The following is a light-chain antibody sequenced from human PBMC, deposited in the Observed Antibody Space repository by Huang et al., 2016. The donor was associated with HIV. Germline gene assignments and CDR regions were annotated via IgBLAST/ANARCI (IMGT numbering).Light chain of an antibody. CDR1: QGISSY. Sequence: IQLTQSPSSLSASVGDRVTITFRASQGISSYVAWYQQNPGKAPKLLIYAASTLHSGVPSRFSGSGSGTDFTLTISSLQPEDFATYYCQQLNSYPHTFGGGTKVEIK. CDR2: AAS. V-gene: IGKV1-9*01. CDR3: QQLNSYPHT. J-gene: IGKJ4*01.